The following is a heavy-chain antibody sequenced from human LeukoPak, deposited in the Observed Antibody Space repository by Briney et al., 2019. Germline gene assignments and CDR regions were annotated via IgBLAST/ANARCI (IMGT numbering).Heavy chain of an antibody. CDR3: ARHPKSEEAVDY. Sequence: SVKVSCKASGGTFSNYAISWVRQAPGQGLEWMGGIIPIFGTANYAQKFQGRVTITADESTSTAYMELSSLRSEDTAVYYCARHPKSEEAVDYWGQGTLVTVSS. V-gene: IGHV1-69*13. J-gene: IGHJ4*02. CDR2: IIPIFGTA. CDR1: GGTFSNYA.